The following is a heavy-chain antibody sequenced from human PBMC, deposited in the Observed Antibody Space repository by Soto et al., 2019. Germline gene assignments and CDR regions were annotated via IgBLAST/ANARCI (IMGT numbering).Heavy chain of an antibody. V-gene: IGHV4-4*02. Sequence: QVQLQESGPGLVKPSGTLSLTCAVSGGSISSSNWWSWVRQPPGKGLEWIGAIYHSGSTNYNPSLKSRVTRPVAKSKNQFSLKLSSVTAADTAVYYCARAPFGEDYGMDVWGQGTTVTVSS. CDR1: GGSISSSNW. CDR3: ARAPFGEDYGMDV. D-gene: IGHD3-16*01. CDR2: IYHSGST. J-gene: IGHJ6*02.